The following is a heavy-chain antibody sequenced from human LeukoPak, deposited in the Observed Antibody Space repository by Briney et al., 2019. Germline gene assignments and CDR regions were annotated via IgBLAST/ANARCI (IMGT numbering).Heavy chain of an antibody. CDR1: GGSISSGGYS. D-gene: IGHD6-19*01. Sequence: PSETLSLTCAVSGGSISSGGYSWSWIRQPPGKCLEWIGYIYHSGSTYYNPSLKSRVTISVDRSKNQFSLKLSSVTAADTAMYYCARQSVAEDFENWGQGTLVTVSS. V-gene: IGHV4-30-2*01. CDR3: ARQSVAEDFEN. J-gene: IGHJ4*02. CDR2: IYHSGST.